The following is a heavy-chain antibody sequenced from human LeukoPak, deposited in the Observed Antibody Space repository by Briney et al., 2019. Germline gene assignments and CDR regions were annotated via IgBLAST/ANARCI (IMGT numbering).Heavy chain of an antibody. J-gene: IGHJ6*02. Sequence: PGGSLRLSCAASGFTFSTYAMSWVRLAPGKGLEWVSGISGSGGSTYYADSVKGRFTSSRDNSNNMLYVQMNRLRVEAAVDYYCAKSGGLSGSGRLAMDVWGQGTTVTVSS. V-gene: IGHV3-23*01. CDR1: GFTFSTYA. CDR2: ISGSGGST. CDR3: AKSGGLSGSGRLAMDV. D-gene: IGHD3-10*01.